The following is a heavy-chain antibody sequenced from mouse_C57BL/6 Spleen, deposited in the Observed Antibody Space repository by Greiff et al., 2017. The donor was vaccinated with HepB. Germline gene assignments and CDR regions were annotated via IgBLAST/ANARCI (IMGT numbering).Heavy chain of an antibody. J-gene: IGHJ3*01. D-gene: IGHD1-1*01. V-gene: IGHV1-74*01. CDR3: AIGTTVVPSFAY. CDR2: IHPSDSDT. CDR1: GYTFTSYW. Sequence: QVQLQQPGAELVKPGASVKVSCKASGYTFTSYWMHWVKQRPGQGLEWIGRIHPSDSDTNYNQKFKGKATLTVDKSSSTAYMQLSSLTSEDSAVYYCAIGTTVVPSFAYWGQGTLVTVSA.